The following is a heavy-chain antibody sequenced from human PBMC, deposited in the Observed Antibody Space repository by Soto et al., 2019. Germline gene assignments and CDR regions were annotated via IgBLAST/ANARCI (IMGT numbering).Heavy chain of an antibody. CDR3: AKDTYYYDRSGYYTYDH. Sequence: PGGSLRLSCAASGFTFSTYSMNWVRQAPGKGLEWVSSISSSSSYIYYADSVKGRFTISRDNSRNTLDLQMNSLRAEDTAVYYCAKDTYYYDRSGYYTYDHWGQGTQVTVSS. CDR1: GFTFSTYS. V-gene: IGHV3-21*01. D-gene: IGHD3-22*01. J-gene: IGHJ4*02. CDR2: ISSSSSYI.